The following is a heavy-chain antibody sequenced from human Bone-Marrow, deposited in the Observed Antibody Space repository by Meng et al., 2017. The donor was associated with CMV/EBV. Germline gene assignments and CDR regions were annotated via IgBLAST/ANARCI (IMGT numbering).Heavy chain of an antibody. CDR1: GASISGYS. V-gene: IGHV4-59*01. J-gene: IGHJ3*02. CDR3: ARWGGASRRAFDI. Sequence: SETLSLTCSVSGASISGYSWNWMRQPPGKGLEWIGYISYTATATGTTNYNPSLQSRVTMSGDTSNNRLSLEVNSVNNADSAVYYCARWGGASRRAFDICGQGRTVTVSS. CDR2: ISYTATATGTT. D-gene: IGHD1-26*01.